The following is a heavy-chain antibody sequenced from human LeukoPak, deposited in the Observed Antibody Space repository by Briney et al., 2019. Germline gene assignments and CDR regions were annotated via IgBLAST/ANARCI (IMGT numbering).Heavy chain of an antibody. CDR2: IDYSGST. D-gene: IGHD1-26*01. V-gene: IGHV4-59*01. CDR1: GGSISSNY. CDR3: ARVGSYCFDY. J-gene: IGHJ4*02. Sequence: PSETLSLTSTVSGGSISSNYWIWIRQPPGKGLEWIGYIDYSGSTNYNPSLKSRVTMSVDTSKHQFSLKLSSVTAADTAVYYCARVGSYCFDYWGQGTLVTVSS.